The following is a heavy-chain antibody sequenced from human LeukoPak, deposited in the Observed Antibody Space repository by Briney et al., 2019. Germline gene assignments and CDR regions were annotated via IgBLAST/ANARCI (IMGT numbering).Heavy chain of an antibody. CDR1: GGSFSGYY. J-gene: IGHJ4*02. D-gene: IGHD3-3*01. Sequence: SETLSLTCAVYGGSFSGYYWSWIRQPPGKGLEWIGEINHSGSTNYNPSLKSRVTISVDTSKNQFSLKLSSVTAADTAVYYCARAPPDFWSGYRPTSYFDYWGQGTLVTVSS. CDR3: ARAPPDFWSGYRPTSYFDY. V-gene: IGHV4-34*01. CDR2: INHSGST.